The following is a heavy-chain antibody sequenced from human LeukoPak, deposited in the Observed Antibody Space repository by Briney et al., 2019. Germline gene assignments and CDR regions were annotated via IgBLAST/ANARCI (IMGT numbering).Heavy chain of an antibody. Sequence: ASVKVSCKASGYTFTGYYMHWVRQAPGQGLEWMGWINPNSGGTNYAQKFQGRVTMTRDTSISTAYMELSRLRSDDTAVYYCARASLVVTNDAFDIWGQGTMVTVSS. CDR1: GYTFTGYY. V-gene: IGHV1-2*02. D-gene: IGHD2-15*01. CDR2: INPNSGGT. J-gene: IGHJ3*02. CDR3: ARASLVVTNDAFDI.